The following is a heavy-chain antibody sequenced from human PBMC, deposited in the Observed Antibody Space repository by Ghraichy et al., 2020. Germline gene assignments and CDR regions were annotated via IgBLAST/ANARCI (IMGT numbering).Heavy chain of an antibody. Sequence: ALRLSCAASGFTFDDYAMHWVRQAPGKGLEWVSGISWNSGSIGYADSGKGRFTISRDNAKNSLYLQMNSLRAEDTALYYFAKDMELLGLSVYATYFDYWGQGTLVTVSS. J-gene: IGHJ4*02. D-gene: IGHD2-8*01. CDR2: ISWNSGSI. CDR3: AKDMELLGLSVYATYFDY. V-gene: IGHV3-9*01. CDR1: GFTFDDYA.